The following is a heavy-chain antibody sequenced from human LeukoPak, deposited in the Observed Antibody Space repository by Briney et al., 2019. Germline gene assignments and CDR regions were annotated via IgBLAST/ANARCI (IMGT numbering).Heavy chain of an antibody. CDR3: ARDSSGWYGRVDP. Sequence: GGSLRLSCAASGFTFSSYSMNWVRQAPGKGLEWVSSISSSSSYIYYADSVKGRFTISRDNAKNSLYLQMNSLRAEDTAIYYCARDSSGWYGRVDPWGQGTLVTVSS. J-gene: IGHJ5*02. V-gene: IGHV3-21*01. CDR2: ISSSSSYI. CDR1: GFTFSSYS. D-gene: IGHD6-19*01.